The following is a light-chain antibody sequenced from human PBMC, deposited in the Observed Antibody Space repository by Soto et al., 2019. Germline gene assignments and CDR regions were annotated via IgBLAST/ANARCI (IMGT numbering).Light chain of an antibody. CDR3: QQYGSSGT. V-gene: IGKV3-20*01. Sequence: EIVLTQSPGTLSLSAGERATLSCRASQSVSNNYLAWYQQKPGQAPRLLIYGASNRDTGIPDRFSGSGSGTDFTLTISRLEPGDFAVYYCQQYGSSGTFGQETKVEIK. CDR2: GAS. J-gene: IGKJ1*01. CDR1: QSVSNNY.